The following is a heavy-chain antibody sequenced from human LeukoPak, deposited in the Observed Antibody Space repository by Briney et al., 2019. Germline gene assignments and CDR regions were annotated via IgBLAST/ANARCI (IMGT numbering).Heavy chain of an antibody. Sequence: PGGSLRLSCAASGFTFSSYSMNWVRQAPGKGLEWVSYISNSSSTIYYADSVKGRFTISRDNAKNSLYLQMNSLRAEDTAVYYCARDFNWNYGYYWGQGTLVTVSS. J-gene: IGHJ4*02. CDR3: ARDFNWNYGYY. CDR1: GFTFSSYS. V-gene: IGHV3-48*01. D-gene: IGHD1-7*01. CDR2: ISNSSSTI.